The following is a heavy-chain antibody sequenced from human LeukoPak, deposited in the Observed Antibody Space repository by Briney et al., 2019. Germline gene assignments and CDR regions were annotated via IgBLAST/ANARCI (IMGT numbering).Heavy chain of an antibody. Sequence: SQTLSLTCAISGDSVSSNSVTWNWIRQSPSRGLEWLGRTYYRSTWYNDYAVSVRGRITVNPDTSKNQFSLHLNSVTPKDTAVYYCARRLTQCDCFDPWGQGILVTVSS. CDR1: GDSVSSNSVT. CDR2: TYYRSTWYN. D-gene: IGHD2-21*02. J-gene: IGHJ5*02. V-gene: IGHV6-1*01. CDR3: ARRLTQCDCFDP.